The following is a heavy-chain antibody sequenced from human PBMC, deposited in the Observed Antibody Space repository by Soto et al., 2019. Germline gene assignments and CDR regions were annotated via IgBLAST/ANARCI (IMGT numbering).Heavy chain of an antibody. Sequence: QVQLQESGPGLVKPSQTLSLTCTVSGGSISSGGYYWSWIRQHPGKGLEWFGYIYYSGSTYYNPSPRRRVTVXXEXSXXPFSLKLRSVTAADTAVYYCASGGSSGYYPGWFDPWGQGTLVTVSS. V-gene: IGHV4-31*03. D-gene: IGHD3-22*01. CDR2: IYYSGST. CDR3: ASGGSSGYYPGWFDP. CDR1: GGSISSGGYY. J-gene: IGHJ5*02.